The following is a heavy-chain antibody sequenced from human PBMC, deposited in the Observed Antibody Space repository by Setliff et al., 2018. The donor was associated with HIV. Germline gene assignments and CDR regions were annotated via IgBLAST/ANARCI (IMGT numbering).Heavy chain of an antibody. V-gene: IGHV3-30*02. Sequence: GGSLRLSCATSGFTFSNYGMHWVRQAPGKGLEWVTFIHYDGRDQYYADSVKGRFTISRDNSKNTLYLQMKSLRAEDTAVYYCAKDMNYNNDYPGVLGSWGRGTLVTVSS. D-gene: IGHD3-16*01. CDR3: AKDMNYNNDYPGVLGS. CDR2: IHYDGRDQ. CDR1: GFTFSNYG. J-gene: IGHJ4*02.